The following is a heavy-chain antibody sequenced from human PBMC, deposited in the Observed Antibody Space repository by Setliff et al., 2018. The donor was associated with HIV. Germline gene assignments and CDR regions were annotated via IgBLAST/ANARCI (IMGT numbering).Heavy chain of an antibody. Sequence: SETLSLTCTVSGGSISSDYWSWIRQPPGKGLEWIGYIYYSGSTDYNPSLKSRVTISVATSKNQFSLKLNSVTTADTAVYYCARSRTSSGYYGVTGYGMDVWGQGTTVTVSS. J-gene: IGHJ6*02. CDR2: IYYSGST. D-gene: IGHD3-22*01. CDR3: ARSRTSSGYYGVTGYGMDV. V-gene: IGHV4-59*01. CDR1: GGSISSDY.